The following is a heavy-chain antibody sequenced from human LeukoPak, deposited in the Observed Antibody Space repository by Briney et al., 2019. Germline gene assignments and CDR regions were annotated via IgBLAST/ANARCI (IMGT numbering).Heavy chain of an antibody. CDR2: IKQDGSEK. CDR3: ARVARVGGGYGYNSGLFDY. V-gene: IGHV3-7*01. D-gene: IGHD5-24*01. J-gene: IGHJ4*02. CDR1: GCTFSSNW. Sequence: GGSLRLSCAVSGCTFSSNWMSWVREAPGKGLEWVANIKQDGSEKYYVDSMKGRFTISRDNAKNSLYLQMNSLRAEDTAVYYCARVARVGGGYGYNSGLFDYWGQGTLVTVSS.